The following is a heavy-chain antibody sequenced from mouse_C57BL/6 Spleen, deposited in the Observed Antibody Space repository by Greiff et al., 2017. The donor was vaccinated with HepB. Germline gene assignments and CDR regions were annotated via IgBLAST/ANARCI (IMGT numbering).Heavy chain of an antibody. CDR1: GFTFNTYA. CDR2: IRSKSSNYAT. J-gene: IGHJ3*01. CDR3: VREADFPTWFAY. Sequence: EVQGVESGGGLVQPKGSLKLSCAASGFTFNTYAMHWVRQAPGKGLEWVARIRSKSSNYATYYADSVKDRFTISRDDSQSMLYLQMNNLKTEDTAMYYCVREADFPTWFAYWGQGTLVTVSA. V-gene: IGHV10-3*01.